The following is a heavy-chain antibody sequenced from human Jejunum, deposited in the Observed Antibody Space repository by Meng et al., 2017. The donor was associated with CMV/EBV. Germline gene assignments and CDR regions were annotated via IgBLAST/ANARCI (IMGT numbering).Heavy chain of an antibody. D-gene: IGHD6-19*01. Sequence: SGFLSSHYWMSWGRQAPGKGLEWVASIKPDGTEEFYVDSVKGRFTISRDAAENSLYLQMTSLRAEDTAVYYCTRDRGVAVPMDVWGQGTTVTVSS. V-gene: IGHV3-7*01. J-gene: IGHJ6*02. CDR2: IKPDGTEE. CDR3: TRDRGVAVPMDV. CDR1: GFLSSHYW.